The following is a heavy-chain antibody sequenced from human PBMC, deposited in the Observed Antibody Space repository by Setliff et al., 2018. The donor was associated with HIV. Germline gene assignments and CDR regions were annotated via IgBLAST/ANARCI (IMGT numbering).Heavy chain of an antibody. CDR2: INHSGST. V-gene: IGHV4-34*01. J-gene: IGHJ4*01. Sequence: SETLSLTCAIYGGSFRGYFWIWIRQPPGKGLEWIGEINHSGSTNYNPSLKSRVGMSVDTSKNQFSLDLTSVTAADTAFYFCARATGPTYYFDFWGHGNLVTVSS. CDR3: ARATGPTYYFDF. CDR1: GGSFRGYF.